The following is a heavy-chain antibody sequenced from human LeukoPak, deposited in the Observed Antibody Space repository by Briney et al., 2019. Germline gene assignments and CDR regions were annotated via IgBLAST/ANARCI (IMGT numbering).Heavy chain of an antibody. CDR1: GFTFSSYS. CDR2: ISSSSSYI. Sequence: GGSLRLSCAASGFTFSSYSMNWVRQAPGKGLEWVSSISSSSSYIYYADSVKGRFTISRDNAKNSLYLQMNSLRAEDTAVYYCARVYYCDSSGYLGSGAFDIWGQGTMVTVSS. V-gene: IGHV3-21*01. CDR3: ARVYYCDSSGYLGSGAFDI. D-gene: IGHD3-22*01. J-gene: IGHJ3*02.